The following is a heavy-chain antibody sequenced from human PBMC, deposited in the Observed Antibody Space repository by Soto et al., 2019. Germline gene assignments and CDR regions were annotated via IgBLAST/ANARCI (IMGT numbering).Heavy chain of an antibody. D-gene: IGHD3-22*01. V-gene: IGHV2-26*01. CDR3: ARMGYYDNRGKYCSGMDV. Sequence: QVTLKESGPVLVKPTETLTLTCTVSGFSLSNARMGVSWIRQPPGKALECLAHIFSNDEKSYSTSLKSRLTTSKATPKSPVVLTMTSMDPVDTATYCCARMGYYDNRGKYCSGMDVWGQGTTVTVSS. CDR2: IFSNDEK. CDR1: GFSLSNARMG. J-gene: IGHJ6*02.